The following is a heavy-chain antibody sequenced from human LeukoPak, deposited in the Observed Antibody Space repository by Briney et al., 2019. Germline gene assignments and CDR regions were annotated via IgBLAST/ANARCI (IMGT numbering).Heavy chain of an antibody. CDR2: INHSGST. J-gene: IGHJ4*02. CDR3: RFHPPNYYDSSGSPDY. CDR1: GGSSSGYY. V-gene: IGHV4-34*01. D-gene: IGHD3-22*01. Sequence: PSETLSLTCAVYGGSSSGYYWSWIRQPPGKGLEWLAEINHSGSTNYNPSLKSRGTISVDTSKNQLSLKLSSVTAADTAVYYCRFHPPNYYDSSGSPDYWGQGTLVTVSS.